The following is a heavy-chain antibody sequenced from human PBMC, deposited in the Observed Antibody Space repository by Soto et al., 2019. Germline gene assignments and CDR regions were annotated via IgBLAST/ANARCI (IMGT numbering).Heavy chain of an antibody. J-gene: IGHJ5*02. Sequence: QVQLVQSGAEVKKPGASVKVSCKASGYTFTSYGISWVRQAPGQGLEWMGWISAYNGNTNYAQKLQGRVTMTTDTSTSTADMELRSLRSDDTAVYYWARVWPDYYGSGSYYGWFDPWGQGTLVTVSS. CDR2: ISAYNGNT. V-gene: IGHV1-18*04. CDR3: ARVWPDYYGSGSYYGWFDP. CDR1: GYTFTSYG. D-gene: IGHD3-10*01.